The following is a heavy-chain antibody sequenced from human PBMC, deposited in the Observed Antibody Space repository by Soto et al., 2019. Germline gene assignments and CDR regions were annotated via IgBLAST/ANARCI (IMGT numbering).Heavy chain of an antibody. CDR1: GFSVSSNY. J-gene: IGHJ4*02. CDR3: AKDGYRITRNKPLDY. D-gene: IGHD2-2*01. V-gene: IGHV3-53*01. Sequence: GRSLRLSCAASGFSVSSNYMSWVRQAPGKGLEWVSVIYSGGSTYYADSVKGRFPISRDNSKNTLDLQMNSLRAEDTAVYYFAKDGYRITRNKPLDYWGQGTLVTVS. CDR2: IYSGGST.